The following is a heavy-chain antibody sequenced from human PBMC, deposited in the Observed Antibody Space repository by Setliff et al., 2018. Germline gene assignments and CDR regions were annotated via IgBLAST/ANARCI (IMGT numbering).Heavy chain of an antibody. CDR2: ISGSGGST. V-gene: IGHV3-23*01. CDR3: AKHRVRQLGILSWYFDL. D-gene: IGHD7-27*01. J-gene: IGHJ2*01. Sequence: GESLKISCAASGFTVSSNYMNWVRQAPGKGLEWVSAISGSGGSTYYADSVKGRFTISRDNSKNTLYLQMNSLRAEDTAVYYCAKHRVRQLGILSWYFDLWGRGTLVTV. CDR1: GFTVSSNY.